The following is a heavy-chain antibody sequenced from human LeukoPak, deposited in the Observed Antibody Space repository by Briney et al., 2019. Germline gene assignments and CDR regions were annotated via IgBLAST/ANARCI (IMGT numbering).Heavy chain of an antibody. Sequence: GGSLRLSCAASGFTFSSYAMSWVRQAPGKGLEWVSAISGSGGSTYYADSVKGRFTISRDNSKNTLYLQMNSLSAEDTAVYYCAKPYYYDSSGFHFDYWGQGTLVTVSS. CDR1: GFTFSSYA. J-gene: IGHJ4*02. D-gene: IGHD3-22*01. CDR2: ISGSGGST. CDR3: AKPYYYDSSGFHFDY. V-gene: IGHV3-23*01.